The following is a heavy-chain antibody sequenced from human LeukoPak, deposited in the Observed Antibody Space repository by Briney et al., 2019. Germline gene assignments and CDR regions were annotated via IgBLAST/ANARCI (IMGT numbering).Heavy chain of an antibody. V-gene: IGHV3-30*18. J-gene: IGHJ3*02. CDR3: AKGVSSSWSNDAFDI. CDR1: GFTFSRHD. Sequence: GRSLRLSCVASGFTFSRHDMNWVRQAPGKGLEWVAVISYDGSNKYYADSVKGRFTISRDNSKNTLYLQMNSLRTEDTAVYYCAKGVSSSWSNDAFDIWGQGTMVTVSS. CDR2: ISYDGSNK. D-gene: IGHD6-13*01.